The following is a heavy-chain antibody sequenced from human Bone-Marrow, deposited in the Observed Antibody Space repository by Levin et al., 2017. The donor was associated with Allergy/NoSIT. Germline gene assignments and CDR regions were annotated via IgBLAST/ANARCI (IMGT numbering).Heavy chain of an antibody. V-gene: IGHV3-23*01. D-gene: IGHD3-3*01. CDR1: GFTFSSYA. J-gene: IGHJ4*02. CDR2: ISGSGGST. Sequence: GGSLRLSCAASGFTFSSYAMSWVRQAPGKGLEWVSAISGSGGSTYYADSVKGRFTISRDNSKNTLYLQMNSLRAEDTAVYYCAKELAYYDFWSGYNNFDYWGQGTLVTVSS. CDR3: AKELAYYDFWSGYNNFDY.